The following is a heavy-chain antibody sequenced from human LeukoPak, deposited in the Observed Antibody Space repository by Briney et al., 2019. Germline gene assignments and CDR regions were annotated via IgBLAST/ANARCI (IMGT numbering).Heavy chain of an antibody. V-gene: IGHV4-59*01. Sequence: PSETLSLTCTVSGVSISSYYWSWIRQPPGKGLEWVGYIYYSGSTNYNPSLKSRVTISVYTSKNQFSLKLSSVTAADAAVYYCARHILTGYYAYWGQGTLVTVSS. J-gene: IGHJ4*02. CDR1: GVSISSYY. D-gene: IGHD3-9*01. CDR3: ARHILTGYYAY. CDR2: IYYSGST.